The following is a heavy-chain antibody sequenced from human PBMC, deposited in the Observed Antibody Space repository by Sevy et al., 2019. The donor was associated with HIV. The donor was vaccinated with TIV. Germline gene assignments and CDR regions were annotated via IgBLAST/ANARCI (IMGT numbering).Heavy chain of an antibody. Sequence: GGSVRLSCTASGFTFGDYAMSWFRQAPGKGLEWVGFIRSKAYGGTTEYAASVKGRFTISRDDSKSIAYLQMNSLKTEDTAVYYCTSGYCSSTSCFHYYYGMDVWGQGTTVTVSS. V-gene: IGHV3-49*03. CDR3: TSGYCSSTSCFHYYYGMDV. CDR1: GFTFGDYA. D-gene: IGHD2-2*03. CDR2: IRSKAYGGTT. J-gene: IGHJ6*02.